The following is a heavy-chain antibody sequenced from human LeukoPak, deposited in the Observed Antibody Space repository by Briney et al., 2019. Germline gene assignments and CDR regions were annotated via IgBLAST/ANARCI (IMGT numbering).Heavy chain of an antibody. CDR1: GYTFTGYY. V-gene: IGHV1-2*02. D-gene: IGHD6-6*01. CDR3: ARSNMATRRGDNWFDP. J-gene: IGHJ5*02. CDR2: IGPNSGGT. Sequence: ASVKVSCKASGYTFTGYYMHWVRQAPGQGLEWMGWIGPNSGGTNYAQNFQGRVTMTRDTSVSTAYMELSSLRSDDTAVYYCARSNMATRRGDNWFDPWGQGTLVTVSS.